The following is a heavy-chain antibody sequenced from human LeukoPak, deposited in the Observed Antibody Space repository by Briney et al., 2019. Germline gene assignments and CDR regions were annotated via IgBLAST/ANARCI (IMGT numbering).Heavy chain of an antibody. J-gene: IGHJ3*02. Sequence: WETLSLTCTVSGGSISYYYWSWIRQPPGKGLELIGYINYSGSTNYNPSLKSRVTISVDTSKNQFSLKLTSVTAADTAVYYYARVWSSRKAFDIWGQGTMVTVSS. CDR3: ARVWSSRKAFDI. D-gene: IGHD3-16*01. CDR1: GGSISYYY. CDR2: INYSGST. V-gene: IGHV4-59*01.